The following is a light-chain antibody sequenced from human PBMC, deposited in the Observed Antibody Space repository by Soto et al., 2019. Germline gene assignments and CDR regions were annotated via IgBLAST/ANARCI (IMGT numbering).Light chain of an antibody. CDR1: QSLQHSNEYNY. V-gene: IGKV2-28*01. Sequence: DIVMTQSPLSLPVTPGEPASISCKSSQSLQHSNEYNYLAWYLQKPGQSPQILIYLASNRASGVPDRFSGSGSGTDFTLKISRVEAEDVGVYYCMQALQTPAFGQGTKVEIK. CDR3: MQALQTPA. CDR2: LAS. J-gene: IGKJ1*01.